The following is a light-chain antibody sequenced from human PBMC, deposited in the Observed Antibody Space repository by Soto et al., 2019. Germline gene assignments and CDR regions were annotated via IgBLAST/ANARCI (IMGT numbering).Light chain of an antibody. Sequence: DIQMTQSPSSLSASVGDRVTITCRASQSISNYLNWYQQKPGQAPKLLIYAASSLQTGVPSRFSGGGTGPYFTLTISSLQPEDFATYYCQQTYSTLLTFGGGTKVEI. J-gene: IGKJ4*01. CDR3: QQTYSTLLT. CDR2: AAS. CDR1: QSISNY. V-gene: IGKV1-39*01.